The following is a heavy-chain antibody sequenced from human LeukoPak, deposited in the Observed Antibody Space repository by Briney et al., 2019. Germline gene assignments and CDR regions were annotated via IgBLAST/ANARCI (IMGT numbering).Heavy chain of an antibody. D-gene: IGHD1-26*01. Sequence: PGPSLRLSCAASGLTVNNYAMSSVRQAPGKGLGWVLAISGSSGTTYYADSAQARFTISRDKSKNTLYVHMNSLRAEDTAVYYCAKDWAYSGSYYSFDYWGQGTLVTVSS. CDR3: AKDWAYSGSYYSFDY. CDR2: ISGSSGTT. J-gene: IGHJ4*02. V-gene: IGHV3-23*01. CDR1: GLTVNNYA.